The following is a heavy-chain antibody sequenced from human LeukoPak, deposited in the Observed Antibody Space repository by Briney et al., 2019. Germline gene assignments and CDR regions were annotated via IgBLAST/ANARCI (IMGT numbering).Heavy chain of an antibody. D-gene: IGHD5-24*01. V-gene: IGHV3-30-3*01. Sequence: PLRLSCAASGFTFSNYAMHWVRQAPGKGLEWVAFILYDGSNKHYADSVKGRFTISRDNSKNTLYLQMNSLRPEDTAVYYCARARFGYNRGPFDYWGKGILVTVSS. CDR1: GFTFSNYA. CDR2: ILYDGSNK. J-gene: IGHJ4*02. CDR3: ARARFGYNRGPFDY.